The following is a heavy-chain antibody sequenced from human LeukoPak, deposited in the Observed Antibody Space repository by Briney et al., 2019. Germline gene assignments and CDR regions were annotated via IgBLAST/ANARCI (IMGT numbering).Heavy chain of an antibody. CDR1: GFTFSLSW. V-gene: IGHV3-74*01. D-gene: IGHD1-1*01. CDR2: INYDARSR. J-gene: IGHJ1*01. Sequence: GGSLRLSCAASGFTFSLSWMHWVRQAPGKGLEWVSSINYDARSRTYADFVKGRLTISRDNAENTLFLQMNSLRVEDSAIYSCVRGAGPGTPFDWGQGILVTVSS. CDR3: VRGAGPGTPFD.